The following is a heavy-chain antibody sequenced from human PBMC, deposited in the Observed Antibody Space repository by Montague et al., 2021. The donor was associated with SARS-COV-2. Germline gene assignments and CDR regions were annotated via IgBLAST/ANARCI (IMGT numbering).Heavy chain of an antibody. J-gene: IGHJ6*02. V-gene: IGHV2-70*01. D-gene: IGHD5-18*01. CDR1: GFSLSTSGMC. CDR3: ARIPVSGTAMDQYYYYYGMDV. CDR2: IXXXYYN. Sequence: VKPTQTLTLTCTFSGFSLSTSGMCVSWIRQPPGKALEWLALIXXXYYNYYSTSLKTRLTISKDTSKNQVVLTMTNMDPVDTAMYYCARIPVSGTAMDQYYYYYGMDVWGQGTTVTVSS.